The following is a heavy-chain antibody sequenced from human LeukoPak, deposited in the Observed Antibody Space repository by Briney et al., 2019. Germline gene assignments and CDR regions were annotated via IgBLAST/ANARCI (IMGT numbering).Heavy chain of an antibody. CDR2: IYYSGST. D-gene: IGHD2-15*01. J-gene: IGHJ2*01. CDR1: GGSISSYY. Sequence: PSETLSLTCTVSGGSISSYYWSWIRQPPGKGLEWIGYIYYSGSTNYNPSLKSRVTISVDTSKNQFSLKLSSVTAADTAVYYCARPHRYCSGGSCRRNWYFDLWGRGTLVTVSS. CDR3: ARPHRYCSGGSCRRNWYFDL. V-gene: IGHV4-59*08.